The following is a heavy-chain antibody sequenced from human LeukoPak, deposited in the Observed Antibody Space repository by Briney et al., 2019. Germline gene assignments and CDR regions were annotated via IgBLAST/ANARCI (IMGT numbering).Heavy chain of an antibody. Sequence: ASVKVSCKASGYTFTSYDINWVRQATGQGLEWMGWMNPNSGNTGYAQKFQGRVTITRNTSISTAYMELSSLRSEDTAVYYCAREALCSGGSCYPYGMDVWGQGTTVTVSS. V-gene: IGHV1-8*03. CDR2: MNPNSGNT. J-gene: IGHJ6*02. CDR3: AREALCSGGSCYPYGMDV. D-gene: IGHD2-15*01. CDR1: GYTFTSYD.